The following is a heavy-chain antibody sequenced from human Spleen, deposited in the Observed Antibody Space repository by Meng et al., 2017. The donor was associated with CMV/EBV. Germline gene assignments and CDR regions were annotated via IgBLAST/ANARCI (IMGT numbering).Heavy chain of an antibody. CDR2: IYASGST. CDR3: ARRYSGDDDSDDYFDY. D-gene: IGHD5-12*01. Sequence: VSISTDNWWTWVRQPPGKGLEWIGYIYASGSTDHNPSLRSRVTIALDTSKRQFSLKLSSVTAADTAVYYCARRYSGDDDSDDYFDYWGQGILVTVSS. V-gene: IGHV4-4*02. CDR1: VSISTDNW. J-gene: IGHJ4*02.